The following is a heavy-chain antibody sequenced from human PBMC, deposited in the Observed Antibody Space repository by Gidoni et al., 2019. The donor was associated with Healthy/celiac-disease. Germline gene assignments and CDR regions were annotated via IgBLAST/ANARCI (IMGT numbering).Heavy chain of an antibody. CDR2: ISGSGGST. D-gene: IGHD6-19*01. V-gene: IGHV3-23*04. CDR3: AKGGIAVAGTGDY. CDR1: GFPFSSYA. Sequence: EVQLVEPGGGLVQPGGSLRPSCAASGFPFSSYAMSWVRQAPGKGLEWVSAISGSGGSTYYADSVKGRFTISRDNSKNTLYLQMNSLRAEDTAVYYCAKGGIAVAGTGDYWGQGTLVTVSS. J-gene: IGHJ4*02.